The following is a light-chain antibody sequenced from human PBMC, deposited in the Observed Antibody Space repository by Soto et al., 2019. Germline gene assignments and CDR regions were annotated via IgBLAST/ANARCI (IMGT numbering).Light chain of an antibody. CDR1: SSDVGTYNL. CDR2: DVS. CDR3: SSYTSTSTYV. Sequence: QSALTQPPSVSGSPGQSVAISCTGTSSDVGTYNLVSWYQQPPGTAPRLMIYDVSNRPSGVPDRFSGSKSGNTASLTISGLQAEYEADYYCSSYTSTSTYVFGTGTKLTVL. J-gene: IGLJ1*01. V-gene: IGLV2-18*02.